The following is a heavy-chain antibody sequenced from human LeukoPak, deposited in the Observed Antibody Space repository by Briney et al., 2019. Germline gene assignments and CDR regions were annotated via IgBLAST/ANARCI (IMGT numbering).Heavy chain of an antibody. D-gene: IGHD5-18*01. CDR1: GGSISSGSYY. CDR2: IYTSGST. J-gene: IGHJ5*01. CDR3: AREGVDTAMVTWFDY. V-gene: IGHV4-61*02. Sequence: PSQTLSLTSTVYGGSISSGSYYGNWIRQPAGKGLEWIGRIYTSGSTNYNPSLKSRVTISVDTSKNQFSLKLSSVTAADTAVYYCAREGVDTAMVTWFDYWGQGTLVTVSS.